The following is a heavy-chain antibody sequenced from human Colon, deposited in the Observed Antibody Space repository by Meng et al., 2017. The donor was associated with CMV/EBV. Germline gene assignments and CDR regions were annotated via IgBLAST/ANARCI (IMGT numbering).Heavy chain of an antibody. CDR2: IFHTGIT. V-gene: IGHV4-61*01. CDR3: ARDSPLLADFDY. J-gene: IGHJ4*02. Sequence: SETLSLTCTVSGASVSSGSYYWSWIRQPPGKGLEWIGYIFHTGITKYNPSLKSRVTISLDTSKNQFFLKLNSASAADTAVYFCARDSPLLADFDYWGQGALVTVSS. D-gene: IGHD2-21*01. CDR1: GASVSSGSYY.